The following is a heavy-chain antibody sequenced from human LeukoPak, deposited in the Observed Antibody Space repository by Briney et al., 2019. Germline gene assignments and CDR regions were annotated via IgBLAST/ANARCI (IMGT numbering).Heavy chain of an antibody. CDR2: IKQDGSDK. CDR1: GFTFSSYW. Sequence: PGGSLRLSCAASGFTFSSYWMNWVRQAPGKGLEWVANIKQDGSDKYYVDSVKGRFTISRDDAQNSLYLQMNSLTAEDQAVYYCARRVEEWQLYYWGQGTLVTVSS. V-gene: IGHV3-7*01. CDR3: ARRVEEWQLYY. J-gene: IGHJ4*02. D-gene: IGHD1-26*01.